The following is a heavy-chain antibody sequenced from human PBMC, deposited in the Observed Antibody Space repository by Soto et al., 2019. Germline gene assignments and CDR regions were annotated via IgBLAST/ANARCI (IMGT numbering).Heavy chain of an antibody. V-gene: IGHV3-33*01. Sequence: LRLSCAASGFTFSSYGMHWVRQAPGKGLEWVAVIWYDGSNKYYADSVKGRFTISRDNSKNTLYLQMNSLRAEDTAVYYCARDGSPIAAAGTSSYFDYWGQGTLVTVSS. J-gene: IGHJ4*02. CDR2: IWYDGSNK. CDR1: GFTFSSYG. CDR3: ARDGSPIAAAGTSSYFDY. D-gene: IGHD6-13*01.